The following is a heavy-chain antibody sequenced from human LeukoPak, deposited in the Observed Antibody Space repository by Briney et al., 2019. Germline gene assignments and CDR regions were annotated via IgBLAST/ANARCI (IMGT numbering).Heavy chain of an antibody. Sequence: GGSLRLSCAASGITFSSYWMSWVRQAPGKGLEWVANIKQDGSEKYYVDSVKGRFTISRDNAKNSLYLQMNSLRAEDTAVYYCARDQIWFGDGGWFDPWGQGTLVTVSS. J-gene: IGHJ5*02. CDR2: IKQDGSEK. D-gene: IGHD3-10*01. CDR3: ARDQIWFGDGGWFDP. V-gene: IGHV3-7*03. CDR1: GITFSSYW.